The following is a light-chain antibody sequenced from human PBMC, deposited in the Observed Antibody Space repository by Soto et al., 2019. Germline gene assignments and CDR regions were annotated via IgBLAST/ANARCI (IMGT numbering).Light chain of an antibody. CDR2: EVS. CDR3: TSYTRSSTLV. CDR1: SSDVGSYNR. J-gene: IGLJ2*01. Sequence: ALTQPPSVSGAPGQSVTISCTGTSSDVGSYNRVSWYPQPPGTAPKLMIFEVSNRPSGVPDRFSGSKSGNTASLTISGPQAEDEADDYCTSYTRSSTLVFGGGTKLTVL. V-gene: IGLV2-18*02.